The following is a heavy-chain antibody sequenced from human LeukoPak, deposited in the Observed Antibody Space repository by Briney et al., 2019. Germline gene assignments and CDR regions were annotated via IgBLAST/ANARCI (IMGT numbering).Heavy chain of an antibody. CDR2: IFYSGST. CDR3: ARDSSGSSWYDGFGY. CDR1: GGSISTSNYY. J-gene: IGHJ4*02. V-gene: IGHV4-39*07. Sequence: PSEALSLTCTVSGGSISTSNYYWGWIRQPPGKGLEWIGNIFYSGSTYYSPSLKSRVTISVDTSKNQFSLKLSSVTAADTAVYYCARDSSGSSWYDGFGYWGQGTLVTVSS. D-gene: IGHD6-13*01.